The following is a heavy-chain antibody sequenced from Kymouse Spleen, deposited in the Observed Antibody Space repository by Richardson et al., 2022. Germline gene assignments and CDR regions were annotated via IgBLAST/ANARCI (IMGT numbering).Heavy chain of an antibody. J-gene: IGHJ4*02. CDR2: IYYSGST. Sequence: QVQLQESGPGLVKPSETLSLTCTVSGGSVSSGSYYWSWIRQPPGKGLEWIGYIYYSGSTNYNPSLKSRVTISVDTSKNQFSLKLSSVTAADTAVYYCARDLGANPFDYWGQGTLVTVSS. V-gene: IGHV4-61*01. D-gene: IGHD1-26*01. CDR1: GGSVSSGSYY. CDR3: ARDLGANPFDY.